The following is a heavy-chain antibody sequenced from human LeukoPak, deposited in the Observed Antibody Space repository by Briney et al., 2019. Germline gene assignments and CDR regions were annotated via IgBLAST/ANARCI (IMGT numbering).Heavy chain of an antibody. CDR1: RGPIVGYF. D-gene: IGHD6-19*01. V-gene: IGHV4-59*01. Sequence: SETLSLTCTVSRGPIVGYFWTWVRQPPGKGLECIGNIRFSGATSYNPSLESRVTISVDSSKSQIFLNLRSVTTADTAVYYCARGNGWHDYWGQGTLVTVSS. CDR3: ARGNGWHDY. J-gene: IGHJ4*02. CDR2: IRFSGAT.